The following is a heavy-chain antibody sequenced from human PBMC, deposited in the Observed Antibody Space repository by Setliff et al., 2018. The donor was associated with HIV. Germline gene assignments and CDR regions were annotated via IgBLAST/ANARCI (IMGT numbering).Heavy chain of an antibody. J-gene: IGHJ5*02. V-gene: IGHV1-46*01. CDR3: AREGDVLSGYYVNWFDP. D-gene: IGHD3-3*01. CDR2: VNPSGGST. CDR1: GYTFTSYA. Sequence: GASVKVSCKASGYTFTSYAIHWVRQAPGQGLEWLGMVNPSGGSTAYAQKFQGRVTMTRHTSISTAYMELSRLTSDDTAVYYCAREGDVLSGYYVNWFDPWGQGTLVTVSS.